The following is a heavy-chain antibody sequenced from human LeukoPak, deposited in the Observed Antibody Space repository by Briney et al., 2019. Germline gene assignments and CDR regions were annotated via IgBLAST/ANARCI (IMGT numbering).Heavy chain of an antibody. D-gene: IGHD2/OR15-2a*01. Sequence: GESLKISCKGSGYSFTSYWISWVRQMPGKGLEWMGRVDPSDSYTNYSPSFQGHVSISADKSISTAYLQWRSLKASDTAMYYCASLSRDDVFDIWGQGTMVTVSS. V-gene: IGHV5-10-1*01. CDR1: GYSFTSYW. CDR3: ASLSRDDVFDI. J-gene: IGHJ3*02. CDR2: VDPSDSYT.